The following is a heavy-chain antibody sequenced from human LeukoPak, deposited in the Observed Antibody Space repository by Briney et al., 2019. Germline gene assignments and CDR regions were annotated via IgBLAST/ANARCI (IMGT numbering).Heavy chain of an antibody. CDR3: AKWGDTDSSGYYSPQSNWFDP. V-gene: IGHV3-23*01. D-gene: IGHD3-22*01. J-gene: IGHJ5*02. Sequence: PGGSLRLSCAASGFTFSNYAMSWVRQAPGKGLEWVSTISGSGGGTYYADSVKGRFTISRDNSKNTLYLQMNSLRAEDTAVYYCAKWGDTDSSGYYSPQSNWFDPWGQGTLVTVSS. CDR1: GFTFSNYA. CDR2: ISGSGGGT.